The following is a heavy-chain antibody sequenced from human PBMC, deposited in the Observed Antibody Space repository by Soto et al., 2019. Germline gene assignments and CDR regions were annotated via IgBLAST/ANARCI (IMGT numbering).Heavy chain of an antibody. Sequence: GGSLRLSCEASGFTFSTYSMNWVRQAPGKGLESVPSISASTDYIYYADSVKGRFTISRDNAKNSVYLQMNSLRADDSAVYHCARDLGKWNYLNPHESWGQGTLVTVSS. CDR3: ARDLGKWNYLNPHES. CDR2: ISASTDYI. J-gene: IGHJ5*02. D-gene: IGHD1-7*01. CDR1: GFTFSTYS. V-gene: IGHV3-21*01.